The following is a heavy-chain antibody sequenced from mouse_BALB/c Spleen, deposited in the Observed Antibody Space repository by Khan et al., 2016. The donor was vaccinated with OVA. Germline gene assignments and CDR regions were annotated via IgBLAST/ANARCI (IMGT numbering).Heavy chain of an antibody. CDR3: ARENYYGNSYDAMDD. Sequence: DLVKPGASVKLSCKASGYTFTSYWINWIKQRPGQGLEWIGRIAPGSGSTHYSEMFKGEAKLTVDTSSTTAYIQLSSLSSEDSAVYFLARENYYGNSYDAMDDRGQGTSVTVSS. D-gene: IGHD2-1*01. CDR1: GYTFTSYW. V-gene: IGHV1S41*01. J-gene: IGHJ4*01. CDR2: IAPGSGST.